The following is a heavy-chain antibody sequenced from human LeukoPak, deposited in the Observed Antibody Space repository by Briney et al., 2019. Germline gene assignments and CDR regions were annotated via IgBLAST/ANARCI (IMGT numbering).Heavy chain of an antibody. CDR3: ARTRYYYNSRSYGAPYYFDY. CDR2: IYYSGST. V-gene: IGHV4-39*01. D-gene: IGHD3-10*01. CDR1: GGSISSNSYY. Sequence: SETPSLTCAVSGGSISSNSYYWGWIRQPPGKGLEWIGSIYYSGSTYYNPSLKSRVTISVDTSKNQFSLKLSSVTAADTAVYYCARTRYYYNSRSYGAPYYFDYWGQGTLVTVSS. J-gene: IGHJ4*02.